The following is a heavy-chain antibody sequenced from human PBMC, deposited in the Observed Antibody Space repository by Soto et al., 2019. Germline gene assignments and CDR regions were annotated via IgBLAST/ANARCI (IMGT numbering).Heavy chain of an antibody. CDR3: AREYSNSPEAFDS. V-gene: IGHV4-59*01. CDR2: IYYTGRT. J-gene: IGHJ4*02. D-gene: IGHD1-26*01. CDR1: GGSISSYY. Sequence: SETLSLTCTVSGGSISSYYWGWIRQPPGKGLEWIGYIYYTGRTNYNPSLMSRVTISLDASRNQFSLKLSSVTAADTAVFYCAREYSNSPEAFDSWGQGTLVTVSS.